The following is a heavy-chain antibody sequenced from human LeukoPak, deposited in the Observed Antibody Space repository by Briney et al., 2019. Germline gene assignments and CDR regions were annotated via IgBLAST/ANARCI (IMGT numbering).Heavy chain of an antibody. Sequence: ASVKVSCKPSVYTFTPYDINWVRQATGQGLEWMGWMNPNSGNTGYAQKSQGRVTITRNTSISTAYMELSSLRSEDTAVYYSARVGPPPYWIDPWGQGTLVTVSS. V-gene: IGHV1-8*03. CDR3: ARVGPPPYWIDP. CDR1: VYTFTPYD. CDR2: MNPNSGNT. J-gene: IGHJ5*02.